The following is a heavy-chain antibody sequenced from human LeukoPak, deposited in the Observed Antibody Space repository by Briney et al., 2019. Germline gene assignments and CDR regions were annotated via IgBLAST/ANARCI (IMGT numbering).Heavy chain of an antibody. D-gene: IGHD1-26*01. CDR2: IYYSGST. J-gene: IGHJ4*02. CDR1: GGSISSYY. V-gene: IGHV4-59*01. Sequence: SETLSLTCTVSGGSISSYYWSWIRQPPGKELEWIGYIYYSGSTNYNPSLKSRVTISVDTSKNEFSLKLSAVTAADTAVYYCARGGSYRYYFDYWGEGTLVTVSS. CDR3: ARGGSYRYYFDY.